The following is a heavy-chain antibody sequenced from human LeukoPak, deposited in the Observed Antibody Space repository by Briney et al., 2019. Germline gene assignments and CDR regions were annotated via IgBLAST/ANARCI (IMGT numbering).Heavy chain of an antibody. D-gene: IGHD6-13*01. Sequence: SETLSLTCTVSGGSISSSSYYWGWIRQPPGKGLEWIGSIYYSGSTYYNPSLKSRVTISVDRSKNQFSLKLSSVTAADTAVYYCARLPSSSGAYFDYWGQGTLVTVSS. V-gene: IGHV4-39*07. CDR3: ARLPSSSGAYFDY. J-gene: IGHJ4*02. CDR1: GGSISSSSYY. CDR2: IYYSGST.